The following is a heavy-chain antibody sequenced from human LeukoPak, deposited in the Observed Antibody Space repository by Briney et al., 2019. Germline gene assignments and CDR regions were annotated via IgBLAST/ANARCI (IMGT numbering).Heavy chain of an antibody. D-gene: IGHD6-19*01. J-gene: IGHJ5*02. V-gene: IGHV1-69*13. CDR2: IIPIFGTA. CDR1: GGTFSSYA. Sequence: SVKVSCKASGGTFSSYAISWVRQAPGQGLEWMGGIIPIFGTANYAQKFQGRVTITADESTSTAYMELSSLRSEDTAVYYCARSRIAVAGTRSNWFAPWGQGTLVTVSS. CDR3: ARSRIAVAGTRSNWFAP.